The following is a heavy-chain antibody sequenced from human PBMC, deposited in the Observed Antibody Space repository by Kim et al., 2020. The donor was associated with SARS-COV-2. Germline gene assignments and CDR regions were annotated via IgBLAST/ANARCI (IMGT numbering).Heavy chain of an antibody. V-gene: IGHV4-39*07. CDR2: IYYSGST. D-gene: IGHD3-22*01. Sequence: SETLSLTCTVSGGSISSSSYYWGWIRQPPGKGLEWIGSIYYSGSTYYNPSLKSRVTISVDTSKNQFSLKLSSVTAADTAVYYCARGEVEHYYDSSGYCSYWGQGTLVTVSS. CDR3: ARGEVEHYYDSSGYCSY. J-gene: IGHJ4*02. CDR1: GGSISSSSYY.